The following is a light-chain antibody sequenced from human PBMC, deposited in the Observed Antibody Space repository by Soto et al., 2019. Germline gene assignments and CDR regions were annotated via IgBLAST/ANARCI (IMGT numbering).Light chain of an antibody. J-gene: IGLJ1*01. CDR2: EVS. V-gene: IGLV2-8*01. CDR1: SSAVGGYNY. Sequence: QSALTQPPSASGSPGQSVTISCTGTSSAVGGYNYVSWYQQHPGKAPKLMIYEVSKRPSGVPDRFSGSKSGNTASLTVSGLQAEDEADYYFSSYAGSAYYVFGTGTKVTVL. CDR3: SSYAGSAYYV.